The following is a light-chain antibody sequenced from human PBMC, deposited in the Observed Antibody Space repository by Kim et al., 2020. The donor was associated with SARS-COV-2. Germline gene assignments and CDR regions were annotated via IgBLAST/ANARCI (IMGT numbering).Light chain of an antibody. J-gene: IGKJ1*01. Sequence: EIVMTQSPATLSVSPGERATLSCRASQSVRNNLAWYQQKPGQAPRLLIYGASTRATGIPARFSGSGSGTEFILTISSLQSEDFAVYYCQQFNNWPRTFGQGTKVDIK. CDR3: QQFNNWPRT. CDR1: QSVRNN. V-gene: IGKV3-15*01. CDR2: GAS.